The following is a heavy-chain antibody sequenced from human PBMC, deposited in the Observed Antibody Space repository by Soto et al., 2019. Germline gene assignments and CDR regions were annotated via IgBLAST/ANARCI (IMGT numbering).Heavy chain of an antibody. CDR3: TVLSSYGYYEDY. CDR1: GFTFSNAW. Sequence: GGSLRLSCAASGFTFSNAWMNWVRQAPGKGLEWVGRIKSKTDGGTTDYAAPVKGRFTISRDDSKNTLYLQMNSLKTEDTAVYYCTVLSSYGYYEDYWGQGTLVTVSS. D-gene: IGHD5-18*01. J-gene: IGHJ4*02. CDR2: IKSKTDGGTT. V-gene: IGHV3-15*07.